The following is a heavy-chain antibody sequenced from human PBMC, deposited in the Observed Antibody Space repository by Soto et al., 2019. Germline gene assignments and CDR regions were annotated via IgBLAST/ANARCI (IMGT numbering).Heavy chain of an antibody. CDR1: GGSISASY. CDR3: VRDIWFEELSGGYYHYGMDV. V-gene: IGHV4-59*01. CDR2: IYYSGST. Sequence: QVQLQESGPGLVKPSETLSLTCSVSGGSISASYWSWIRQPPGKGLEWIGYIYYSGSTYYNPSLKSRVTISRDTSKKQFSLDLTSVTAADTAVYYCVRDIWFEELSGGYYHYGMDVWGPGTTVTVSS. J-gene: IGHJ6*02. D-gene: IGHD3-10*01.